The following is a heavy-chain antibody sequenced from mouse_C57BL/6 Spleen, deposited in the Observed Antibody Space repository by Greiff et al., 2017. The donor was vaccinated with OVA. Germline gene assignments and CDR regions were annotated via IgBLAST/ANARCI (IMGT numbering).Heavy chain of an antibody. Sequence: QVQLQQSGAELVKPGASVKISCKASGYAFSSYWMNWVKQRPGKGLEWIGQIYPGDGDTNYNGKFKGKATLTADKSSSTAYMQLSSLTSEDSAVYFCARAYYSNYGFDYWGHGTTLTVSS. CDR3: ARAYYSNYGFDY. CDR2: IYPGDGDT. CDR1: GYAFSSYW. J-gene: IGHJ2*01. D-gene: IGHD2-5*01. V-gene: IGHV1-80*01.